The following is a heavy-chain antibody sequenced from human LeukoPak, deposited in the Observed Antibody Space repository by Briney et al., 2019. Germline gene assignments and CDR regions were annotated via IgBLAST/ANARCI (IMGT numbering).Heavy chain of an antibody. D-gene: IGHD3-22*01. J-gene: IGHJ6*03. Sequence: GGSLRLSCAASGFTFSIYSMNCVREAPGKGLVCVSYISSSRSTIFYADSVKGRFTISRDNATNSLYLQMNSLRAEDTAVYYCARAHFLNYYDSSGYYPTYYYYMDVWGKGTTVTVSS. CDR1: GFTFSIYS. CDR2: ISSSRSTI. CDR3: ARAHFLNYYDSSGYYPTYYYYMDV. V-gene: IGHV3-48*01.